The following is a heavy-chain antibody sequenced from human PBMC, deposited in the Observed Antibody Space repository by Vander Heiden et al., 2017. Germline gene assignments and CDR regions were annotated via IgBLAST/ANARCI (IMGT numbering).Heavy chain of an antibody. D-gene: IGHD3-3*01. V-gene: IGHV1-3*01. J-gene: IGHJ4*02. CDR3: AREHDFWIHYSFDS. CDR2: INSSSGHT. CDR1: GYTFTNYA. Sequence: QVQHVPYGAEGKKPGASVQISCKASGYTFTNYAIQWVHPAPGQSLEWMGWINSSSGHTKYSPNFQCRVTITSDTSATTAYMELSSLKSEDTAVYFCAREHDFWIHYSFDSWGQGTLVTVSS.